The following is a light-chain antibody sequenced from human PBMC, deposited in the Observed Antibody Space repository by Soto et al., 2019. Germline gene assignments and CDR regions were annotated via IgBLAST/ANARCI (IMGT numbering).Light chain of an antibody. J-gene: IGLJ1*01. V-gene: IGLV2-14*01. Sequence: QSVLTQPASVSGSPGQSITISCTGTSSDVGGYNYVSWYQQHPGKAPKLMIYDVSNRPSGVSNRFSGSKSGNTASLTISGLQAEDEADYYCSSYTSSSRILGTGTKVTVL. CDR1: SSDVGGYNY. CDR2: DVS. CDR3: SSYTSSSRI.